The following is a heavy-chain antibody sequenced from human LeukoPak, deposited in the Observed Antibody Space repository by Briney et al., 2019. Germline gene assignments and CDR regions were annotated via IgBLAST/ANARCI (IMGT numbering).Heavy chain of an antibody. D-gene: IGHD6-13*01. CDR2: IDPSDSCT. J-gene: IGHJ5*02. Sequence: GESLKISCQGSGYSFTSYWISWVRQMPGKGLEWMGRIDPSDSCTNYSPSFQGHVTISADKSISTAYLQWSSLKASDTAMYYCARGVWVAAAGNWFDPWGQGTLVTVSS. CDR1: GYSFTSYW. V-gene: IGHV5-10-1*01. CDR3: ARGVWVAAAGNWFDP.